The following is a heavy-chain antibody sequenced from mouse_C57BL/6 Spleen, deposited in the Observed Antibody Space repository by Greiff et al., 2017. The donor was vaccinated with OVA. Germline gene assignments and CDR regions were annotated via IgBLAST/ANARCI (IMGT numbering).Heavy chain of an antibody. CDR1: GYAFSSSW. Sequence: VKLMESGPELVKPGASVKISCKASGYAFSSSWMNWVKQRPGKGLEWIGRIYPGDGDTNYNGKFKGKATLTADKSSSTAYMQLSSLTSEDSAVYFCAREGITTVDWYFDVWGTGTTVTVSS. J-gene: IGHJ1*03. CDR2: IYPGDGDT. CDR3: AREGITTVDWYFDV. D-gene: IGHD1-1*01. V-gene: IGHV1-82*01.